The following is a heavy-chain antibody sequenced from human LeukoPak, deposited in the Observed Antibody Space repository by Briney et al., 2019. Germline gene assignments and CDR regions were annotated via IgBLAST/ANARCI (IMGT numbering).Heavy chain of an antibody. Sequence: KPSETLSLTCTVTGGSISSYYWSWVRQATGKGLEWIGRMDITGRSNYSPSLKGRVTMSIDTSKNQLSLNVKSLTAADTAVYYCARARNYYDQNPFQHHWYFDIWGRGSLVIVSS. CDR1: GGSISSYY. J-gene: IGHJ2*01. V-gene: IGHV4-4*07. CDR3: ARARNYYDQNPFQHHWYFDI. CDR2: MDITGRS. D-gene: IGHD3-22*01.